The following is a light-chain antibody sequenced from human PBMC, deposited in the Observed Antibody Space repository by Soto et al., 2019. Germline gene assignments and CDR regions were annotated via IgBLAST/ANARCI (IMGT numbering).Light chain of an antibody. V-gene: IGLV1-40*01. CDR3: QSYDSSLSGYV. Sequence: PPSVSGAPGQRVTISCTGSSSNIGAGYDVHWYQQLPGTAPKLLIYGNSNRPSGVPDRFSGSKSGTSASLAITGLQAEDEADYYCQSYDSSLSGYVFGTGTRSPS. J-gene: IGLJ1*01. CDR1: SSNIGAGYD. CDR2: GNS.